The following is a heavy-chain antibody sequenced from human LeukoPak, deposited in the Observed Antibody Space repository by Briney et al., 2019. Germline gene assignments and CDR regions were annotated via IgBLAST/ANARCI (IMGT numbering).Heavy chain of an antibody. Sequence: GGSLRLSCAASEFTFSSYTMNWVRQAPGKGLEWVSSISYSGSYIYYADSVKGRFTISRDNAENSLYLQMNSLRAGDTAVYYCARGAYGDGYYFDSWGQGTLVTVSS. CDR1: EFTFSSYT. V-gene: IGHV3-21*01. CDR3: ARGAYGDGYYFDS. CDR2: ISYSGSYI. D-gene: IGHD4-17*01. J-gene: IGHJ4*02.